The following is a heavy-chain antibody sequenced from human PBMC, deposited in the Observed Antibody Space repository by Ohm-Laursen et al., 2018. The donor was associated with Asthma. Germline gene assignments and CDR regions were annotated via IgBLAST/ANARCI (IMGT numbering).Heavy chain of an antibody. CDR3: ARDGSGWYHRYYFDY. Sequence: SLRLSCAASGFTFNSYGIHWVRQAPGKGLEWVAVISFDGSNKYYADSVKGRFTISRDNSKNTLYLQMNSLRAEDTAVYYCARDGSGWYHRYYFDYWGQGTLVTVSS. V-gene: IGHV3-30*03. CDR2: ISFDGSNK. CDR1: GFTFNSYG. D-gene: IGHD6-19*01. J-gene: IGHJ4*02.